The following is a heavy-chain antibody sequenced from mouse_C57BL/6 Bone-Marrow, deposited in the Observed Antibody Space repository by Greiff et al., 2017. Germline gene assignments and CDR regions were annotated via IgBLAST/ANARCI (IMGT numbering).Heavy chain of an antibody. CDR2: IWSGGST. CDR1: GFSLTSYG. CDR3: ARKHYSNYWFTY. V-gene: IGHV2-2*01. Sequence: VQLKESGPGLVQPSQSLSITCTVSGFSLTSYGVHWVRQSPGTGLEWLGVIWSGGSTDYNAAFISRLSISKDNSKSQVFFKRNSLQADDTAIYYCARKHYSNYWFTYWGQGTLVTVSA. D-gene: IGHD2-5*01. J-gene: IGHJ3*01.